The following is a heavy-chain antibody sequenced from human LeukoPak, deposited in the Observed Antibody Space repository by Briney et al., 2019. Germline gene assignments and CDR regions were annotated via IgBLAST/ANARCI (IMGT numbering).Heavy chain of an antibody. CDR3: ARDQLYCGGPTCYRTGDDS. CDR1: GFTFSDYY. D-gene: IGHD2-2*02. Sequence: GGSLRLSCAASGFTFSDYYMSWIRQAPGKGLEWVSYISSSGSTIYYADSVKGRFTISRDNAKNSLYLQMNSLRAEDTAVYYCARDQLYCGGPTCYRTGDDSWGQGTLVTVSS. CDR2: ISSSGSTI. J-gene: IGHJ4*02. V-gene: IGHV3-11*04.